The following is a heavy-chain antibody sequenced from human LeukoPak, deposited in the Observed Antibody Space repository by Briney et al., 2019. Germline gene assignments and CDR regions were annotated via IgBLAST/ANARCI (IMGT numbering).Heavy chain of an antibody. J-gene: IGHJ6*04. CDR2: ISSSGSTI. V-gene: IGHV3-48*03. CDR3: AELGITMIGGV. Sequence: GGSLRLSCAASGFTFSSYEMNWIRQPPGKGLEWISYISSSGSTIYYADSVKGRFTISRDNAKNSLYLQMNSLRAEDTAVYYCAELGITMIGGVWGKGTTVTISS. CDR1: GFTFSSYE. D-gene: IGHD3-10*02.